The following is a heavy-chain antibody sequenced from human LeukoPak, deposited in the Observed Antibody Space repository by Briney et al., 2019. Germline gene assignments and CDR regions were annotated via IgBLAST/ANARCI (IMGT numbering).Heavy chain of an antibody. CDR2: IYSGGNT. CDR1: GFTVSSNY. CDR3: ASENSGY. J-gene: IGHJ4*02. V-gene: IGHV3-66*01. Sequence: VGSLRLSCAASGFTVSSNYMSWVRQAPGKGLEWVSVIYSGGNTYYADSEKGRFTISRYNSKNTLYLQMNSLRAEDTAVYYCASENSGYWGQGTLVTVSS. D-gene: IGHD1-26*01.